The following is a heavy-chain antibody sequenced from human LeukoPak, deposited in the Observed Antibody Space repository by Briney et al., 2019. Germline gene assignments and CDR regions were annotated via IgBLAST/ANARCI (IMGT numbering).Heavy chain of an antibody. CDR1: GFIFTNYN. D-gene: IGHD2-8*02. Sequence: KPGGSLRLSCAASGFIFTNYNLNWVRQAPGKGLEWISSISGGSTYIYYADSVRGRFTISRDNAKNSVYLQMNSLRGEDTAVYYCARDDVTTNGGVIADSRLFDIWGQGTMVTVSS. CDR3: ARDDVTTNGGVIADSRLFDI. V-gene: IGHV3-21*01. J-gene: IGHJ3*02. CDR2: ISGGSTYI.